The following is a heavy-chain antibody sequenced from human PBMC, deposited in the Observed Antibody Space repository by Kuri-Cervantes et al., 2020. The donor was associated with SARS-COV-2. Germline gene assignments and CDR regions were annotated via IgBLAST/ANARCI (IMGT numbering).Heavy chain of an antibody. V-gene: IGHV4-39*01. D-gene: IGHD1-26*01. Sequence: GSLRLSCTVSGGSISSSSYYWGWIRQPPGKGLEWIGSINYSGSTYYNPSLKSRVTISVDTSKNQFSLKLSSVTAADTAVYYCARQSEGSGSYYWGQGTLVTVSS. CDR2: INYSGST. CDR3: ARQSEGSGSYY. CDR1: GGSISSSSYY. J-gene: IGHJ4*02.